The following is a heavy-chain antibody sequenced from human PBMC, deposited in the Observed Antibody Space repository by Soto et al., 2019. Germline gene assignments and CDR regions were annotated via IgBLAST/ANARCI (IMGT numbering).Heavy chain of an antibody. D-gene: IGHD3-3*01. J-gene: IGHJ4*02. CDR3: ASARHDFRSGYYPFLDY. CDR1: GGSISSGGYY. Sequence: SETLSLTCTVSGGSISSGGYYWSWIRQHPGKGLEWIGYIYYSGSTYYNPSLKSRVTISVDTSKNQFSLKLSSVTAADTAVYYCASARHDFRSGYYPFLDYWGQGTLVPVSS. V-gene: IGHV4-31*03. CDR2: IYYSGST.